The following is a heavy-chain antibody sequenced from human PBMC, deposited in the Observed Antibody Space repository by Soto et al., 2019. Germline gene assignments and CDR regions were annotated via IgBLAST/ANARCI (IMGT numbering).Heavy chain of an antibody. J-gene: IGHJ6*02. Sequence: GGALRLCCAASGFTFSSYSMNWVRQAPGKGLEWVSSISSSSSYIYYADSVKGRFTISRDNAKNSLYLQMNSLRAEDTAVYYCERGGRYSSSYGDYYYYGMDVWGQGTTVTVSS. D-gene: IGHD6-6*01. CDR1: GFTFSSYS. CDR2: ISSSSSYI. V-gene: IGHV3-21*01. CDR3: ERGGRYSSSYGDYYYYGMDV.